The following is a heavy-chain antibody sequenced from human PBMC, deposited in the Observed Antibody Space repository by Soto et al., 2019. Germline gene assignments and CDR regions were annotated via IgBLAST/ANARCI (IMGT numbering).Heavy chain of an antibody. Sequence: QVQLVQSGAEVKKPGASVKVSCKASGYTFTGYYMHWVRQAPGQGLEWMGWINPNSGGTNYAQKFQGWVTMTRDTSISTAYMELSRLRSDDTAVYYCASSVAARGGWVPTDYWGQGTLVTVSS. CDR2: INPNSGGT. CDR1: GYTFTGYY. CDR3: ASSVAARGGWVPTDY. J-gene: IGHJ4*02. V-gene: IGHV1-2*04. D-gene: IGHD6-19*01.